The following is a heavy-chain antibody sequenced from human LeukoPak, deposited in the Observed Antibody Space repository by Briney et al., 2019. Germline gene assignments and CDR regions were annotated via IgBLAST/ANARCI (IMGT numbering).Heavy chain of an antibody. CDR1: GGSISSGGYY. D-gene: IGHD5-18*01. Sequence: SQTLSLTCTVSGGSISSGGYYWSWIRQHPGKGLEWIGYIYYSGSTYYNPSLKSRVTMSVDTSKNQFSLKLSSVTAADTAVYYCARGVDTAMVTFVGYFDYWGQGTLVTVSS. J-gene: IGHJ4*02. V-gene: IGHV4-31*03. CDR3: ARGVDTAMVTFVGYFDY. CDR2: IYYSGST.